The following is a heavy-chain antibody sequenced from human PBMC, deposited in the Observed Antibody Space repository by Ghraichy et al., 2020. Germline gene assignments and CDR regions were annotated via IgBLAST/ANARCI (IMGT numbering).Heavy chain of an antibody. CDR3: AREAFNYYGSGGAFDI. Sequence: SETLSLTCAVYGGSFSGYYWSWIRQPPGKGLEWIGEINHSGSTNYNPSLKSRVTISVDTSKNQFSLKLSSVTAADTAVYYCAREAFNYYGSGGAFDIWGQGTMVTVSS. J-gene: IGHJ3*02. D-gene: IGHD3-10*01. CDR2: INHSGST. V-gene: IGHV4-34*01. CDR1: GGSFSGYY.